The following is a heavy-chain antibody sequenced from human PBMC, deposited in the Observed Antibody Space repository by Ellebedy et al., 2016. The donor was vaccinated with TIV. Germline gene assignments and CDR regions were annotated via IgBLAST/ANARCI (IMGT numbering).Heavy chain of an antibody. V-gene: IGHV3-66*01. J-gene: IGHJ5*02. CDR3: ARDPRGGGDYGENWFDP. CDR1: GFTVSSSF. D-gene: IGHD4-17*01. Sequence: PGGSLRLSCAASGFTVSSSFMSWVRQAPGKGLEWVSVIYTDGGTNYTDSVLGRFDISRDSSKNKLYLQMNSLRADDTAVYYCARDPRGGGDYGENWFDPWGQGTLVTVSS. CDR2: IYTDGGT.